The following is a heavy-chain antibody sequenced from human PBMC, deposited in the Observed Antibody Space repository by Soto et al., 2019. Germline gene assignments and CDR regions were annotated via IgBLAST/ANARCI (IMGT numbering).Heavy chain of an antibody. CDR2: IIPIFGTA. CDR3: ARRVGATTFRDY. J-gene: IGHJ4*02. D-gene: IGHD1-26*01. Sequence: ASVKVSCKASGGTFSSYAISWVRQAPGQGLEWMGGIIPIFGTANYAQKFQGRVTITADESTSTAYMELSSLRSEDTAVYYCARRVGATTFRDYWGQGTLVTVSS. CDR1: GGTFSSYA. V-gene: IGHV1-69*13.